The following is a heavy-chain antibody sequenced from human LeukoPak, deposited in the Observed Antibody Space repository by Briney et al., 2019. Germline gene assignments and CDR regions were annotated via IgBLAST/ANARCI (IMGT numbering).Heavy chain of an antibody. CDR2: INHSGST. CDR3: ARGRRYCSGGSCYLNWFDP. Sequence: SETLSLTCTVSGGSISSGDYYWSWIRQPPGKGLEWIGEINHSGSTNYNPSLKSRVTISVDTSKNQFSLKLSSVTAADTAVYYCARGRRYCSGGSCYLNWFDPWGQGTLVTVSS. J-gene: IGHJ5*02. V-gene: IGHV4-39*07. D-gene: IGHD2-15*01. CDR1: GGSISSGDYY.